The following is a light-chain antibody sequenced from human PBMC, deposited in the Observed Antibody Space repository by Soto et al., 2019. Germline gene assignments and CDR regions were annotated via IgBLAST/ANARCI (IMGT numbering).Light chain of an antibody. CDR3: QKYNSAPLT. J-gene: IGKJ4*01. CDR1: QSISNS. CDR2: EAS. V-gene: IGKV3-11*01. Sequence: EVVLTQSPATLSLSPGERATLSCRASQSISNSLAWYQQKPGQAPRLLIYEASNRATGIPARFSGTGSGTDFTLTISSLEPEDVAAYYCQKYNSAPLTFXGGTKVDIK.